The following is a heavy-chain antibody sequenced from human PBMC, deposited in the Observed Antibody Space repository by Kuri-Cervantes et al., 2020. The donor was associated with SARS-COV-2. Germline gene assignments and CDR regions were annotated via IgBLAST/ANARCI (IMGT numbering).Heavy chain of an antibody. J-gene: IGHJ6*03. CDR1: GYTFTSYG. V-gene: IGHV1-8*03. Sequence: ASVKVFCKASGYTFTSYGISWVRQAPGQGLEWMGWMNPNSGNTGYAQKFQGRVTITADKSTSTAYMELSSLRSEDTAVYYCAREGYSSGWSHYYYYMDVWGKGTTVTVSS. CDR2: MNPNSGNT. D-gene: IGHD6-19*01. CDR3: AREGYSSGWSHYYYYMDV.